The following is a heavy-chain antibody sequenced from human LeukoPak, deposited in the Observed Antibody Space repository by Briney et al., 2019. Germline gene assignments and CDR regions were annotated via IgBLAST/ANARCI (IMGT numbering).Heavy chain of an antibody. Sequence: GGSLRLSCGASGFTFSSYAMHWVRQAPGKGLEWVAVISYDGSNKYYADSVKGRFTISRDNSKNTLYLQMNSLGAEDTAVYYCASATYVDTAMVHYWGQGTLVTVSS. D-gene: IGHD5-18*01. CDR3: ASATYVDTAMVHY. CDR2: ISYDGSNK. V-gene: IGHV3-30-3*01. CDR1: GFTFSSYA. J-gene: IGHJ4*02.